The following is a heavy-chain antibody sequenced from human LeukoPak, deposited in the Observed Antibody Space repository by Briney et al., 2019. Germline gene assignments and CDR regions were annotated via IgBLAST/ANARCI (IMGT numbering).Heavy chain of an antibody. CDR3: ARVVSSGWPYYYYGMDV. Sequence: ASVKVSCKASGYTFTGYYMHWVRQAPGQGLEWMGWINPNSGGTNYAQKFQGRVTMTRDTSISTAYMELSRLRSDDTAVYYCARVVSSGWPYYYYGMDVWGQGTTVTVSS. CDR1: GYTFTGYY. CDR2: INPNSGGT. J-gene: IGHJ6*02. D-gene: IGHD6-19*01. V-gene: IGHV1-2*02.